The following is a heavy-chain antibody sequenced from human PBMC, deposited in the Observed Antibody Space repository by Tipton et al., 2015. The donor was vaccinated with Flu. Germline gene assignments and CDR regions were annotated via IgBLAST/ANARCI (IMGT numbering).Heavy chain of an antibody. CDR2: GYHSGTA. Sequence: TLSLTCNVSGGSVSSTDYYWGWIRQPPGKGLEWIGSGYHSGTAFYNPSLKSRVIISVDTTKNQFSLRLTTVTASDTAVYYCARHEGGMNVIFDPWGQGTPVTVSS. CDR3: ARHEGGMNVIFDP. V-gene: IGHV4-39*01. J-gene: IGHJ5*02. D-gene: IGHD3-9*01. CDR1: GGSVSSTDYY.